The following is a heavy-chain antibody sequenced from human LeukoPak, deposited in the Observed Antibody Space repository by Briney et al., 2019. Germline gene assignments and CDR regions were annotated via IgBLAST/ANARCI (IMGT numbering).Heavy chain of an antibody. V-gene: IGHV1-69*05. D-gene: IGHD1-26*01. CDR3: ARYRPGATGSNAFDI. Sequence: EASVKVSCKASGGTFSSYAISWVRQAPGQGLEWMGRIIPIFGTANYAQKFQGRVTITTDESTSTAYMELSGLRSEDTAVYYCARYRPGATGSNAFDIWGQGTMVTVSS. CDR1: GGTFSSYA. CDR2: IIPIFGTA. J-gene: IGHJ3*02.